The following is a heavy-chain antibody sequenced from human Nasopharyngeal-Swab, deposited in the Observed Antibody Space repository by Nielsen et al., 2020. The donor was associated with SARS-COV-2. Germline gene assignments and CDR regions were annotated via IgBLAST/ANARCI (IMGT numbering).Heavy chain of an antibody. D-gene: IGHD5-18*01. CDR3: ARSGYSYVSYYYYYGMDV. CDR1: GGSISSSSYY. J-gene: IGHJ6*02. CDR2: IYYSGST. V-gene: IGHV4-39*07. Sequence: GSLRLSCTVSGGSISSSSYYWGWIRQPPGKGLEWIGSIYYSGSTYYNPSLKSRVTISVDTSKNQFSLKLSSVTAADTAVYYCARSGYSYVSYYYYYGMDVWGQGTTVTVSS.